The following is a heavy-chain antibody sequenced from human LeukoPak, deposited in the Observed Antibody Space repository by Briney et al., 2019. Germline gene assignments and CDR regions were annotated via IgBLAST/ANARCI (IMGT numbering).Heavy chain of an antibody. CDR2: IYYSGST. CDR1: GGSISSSRYY. D-gene: IGHD3-9*01. CDR3: ARQTSYDILTGYYPDQFSAEYFQH. J-gene: IGHJ1*01. V-gene: IGHV4-39*01. Sequence: SETLSLTCTVSGGSISSSRYYWGWIRQPPGKGLEWSGSIYYSGSTYYNPSLKSRVTISVDTSKNQCSLKLSSVTAGDTAVYYCARQTSYDILTGYYPDQFSAEYFQHWGQGTLVTVSS.